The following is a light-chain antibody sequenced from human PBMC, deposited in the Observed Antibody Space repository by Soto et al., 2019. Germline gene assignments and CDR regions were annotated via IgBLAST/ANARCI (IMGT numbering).Light chain of an antibody. CDR1: TSNIGKYY. CDR3: ATWDGGLTPQGV. V-gene: IGLV1-51*01. Sequence: QSVLSQPPSVSAAPGQRVTISCSGSTSNIGKYYVSWYQQVPGTAPRLLIYDNNQRPSGIPDRFSGSKSGPSATLTITGLQTGDEADYYCATWDGGLTPQGVFGTGTKLTVL. CDR2: DNN. J-gene: IGLJ1*01.